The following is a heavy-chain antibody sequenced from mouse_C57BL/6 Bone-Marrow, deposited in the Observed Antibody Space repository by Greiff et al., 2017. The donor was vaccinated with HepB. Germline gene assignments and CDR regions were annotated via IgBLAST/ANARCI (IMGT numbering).Heavy chain of an antibody. CDR2: IYPRDGST. CDR3: ARTLWLRRSAMDY. Sequence: VKLMESGPELVKPGASVKLSCKASGYTFTSYDINWVKQRPGQGLEWIGWIYPRDGSTKYNEKFKGKATLTVDTSSSTAYMELHSLTSEDSAVYFCARTLWLRRSAMDYWGQGTSVTVSS. V-gene: IGHV1-85*01. CDR1: GYTFTSYD. D-gene: IGHD2-2*01. J-gene: IGHJ4*01.